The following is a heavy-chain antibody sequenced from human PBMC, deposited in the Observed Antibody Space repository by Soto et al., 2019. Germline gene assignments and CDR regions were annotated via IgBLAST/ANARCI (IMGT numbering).Heavy chain of an antibody. CDR3: ARMGDVRYYSYGLEV. J-gene: IGHJ6*02. Sequence: QVQLVQSGAEVKKPGASVKVSFKASGYTFTRSGISWVRQAPGQGLEWMGWINGYNGNTNYAQKFQGRITMTTDTPTCAAYMELRSLRPEYTAVSYCARMGDVRYYSYGLEVWCQGNRV. CDR1: GYTFTRSG. CDR2: INGYNGNT. D-gene: IGHD3-16*01. V-gene: IGHV1-18*01.